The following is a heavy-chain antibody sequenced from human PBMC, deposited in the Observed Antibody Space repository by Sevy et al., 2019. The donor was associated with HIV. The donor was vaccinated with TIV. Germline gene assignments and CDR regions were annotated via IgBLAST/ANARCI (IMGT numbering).Heavy chain of an antibody. CDR2: FSFGGGEI. D-gene: IGHD2-8*01. CDR1: GFTFSKYS. Sequence: GGSLRLSCAASGFTFSKYSMSWVRHPPGKGREWVSTFSFGGGEINYADSVKGRFTISRDNSKSSVYLQMNNLRPEDTAVYYCAREGCTKPHDYWGQGTLVTVSS. V-gene: IGHV3-23*01. J-gene: IGHJ4*02. CDR3: AREGCTKPHDY.